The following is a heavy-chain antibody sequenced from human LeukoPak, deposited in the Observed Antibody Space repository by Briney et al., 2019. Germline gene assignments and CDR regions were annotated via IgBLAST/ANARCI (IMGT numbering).Heavy chain of an antibody. CDR1: GFTFDDYA. CDR3: AKDTSLGYCSGGSCSDAFDI. V-gene: IGHV3-9*01. Sequence: GGSLRLSCAASGFTFDDYAMHWVRQAPGKGLEWVSGISWNSGSIGYADSVKGRFTISRDNAKNSLYLQMNSLRAEDTALYYCAKDTSLGYCSGGSCSDAFDIWGQGTMVTVSS. D-gene: IGHD2-15*01. J-gene: IGHJ3*02. CDR2: ISWNSGSI.